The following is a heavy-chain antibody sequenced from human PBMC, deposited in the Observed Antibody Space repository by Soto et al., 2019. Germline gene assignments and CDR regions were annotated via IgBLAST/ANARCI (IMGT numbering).Heavy chain of an antibody. D-gene: IGHD2-21*02. CDR2: IYYSGST. CDR1: GDSINNRSYY. CDR3: ARQRTSVVTQAYFDS. Sequence: SETLSLTCTVTGDSINNRSYYWGWIRQPPGKGLEWIGSIYYSGSTYNNPSLKSRVSMSVDTSKNQFSLKLRSVTAADTALYYCARQRTSVVTQAYFDSWGQGSLVTVST. J-gene: IGHJ4*02. V-gene: IGHV4-39*01.